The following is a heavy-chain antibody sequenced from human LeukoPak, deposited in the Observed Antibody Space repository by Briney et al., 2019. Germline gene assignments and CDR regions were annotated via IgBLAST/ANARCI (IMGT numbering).Heavy chain of an antibody. V-gene: IGHV4-39*01. D-gene: IGHD2-15*01. CDR2: VYYSGSA. CDR1: GGSISSSSSY. CDR3: ARLDYCSGDSCYLGYFDY. Sequence: PSETLSLTCTVSGGSISSSSSYWGWIRQPPGKGLEWIGSVYYSGSAYYNPSLKSRVTISVDTSKNQFSLKLTSVTAADTAVYYCARLDYCSGDSCYLGYFDYWGQGTLVTVSS. J-gene: IGHJ4*02.